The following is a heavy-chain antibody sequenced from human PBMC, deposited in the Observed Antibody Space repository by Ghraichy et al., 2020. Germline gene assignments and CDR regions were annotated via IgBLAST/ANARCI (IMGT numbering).Heavy chain of an antibody. J-gene: IGHJ2*01. Sequence: SQTLSLTCTVSGGSISSYYWSWIRQPSGKGLEWIGYIYYSGSTNYNPSLKSRVTISVDTSKNQFSLKLSSVTAADTAVYYCARAYGYCGGDCQRYFDLWGRGTLVTVSS. V-gene: IGHV4-59*01. CDR3: ARAYGYCGGDCQRYFDL. D-gene: IGHD2-21*02. CDR2: IYYSGST. CDR1: GGSISSYY.